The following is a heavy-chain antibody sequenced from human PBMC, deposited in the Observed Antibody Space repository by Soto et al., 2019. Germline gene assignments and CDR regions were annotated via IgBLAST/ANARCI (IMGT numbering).Heavy chain of an antibody. J-gene: IGHJ5*02. CDR1: GYTFSTSG. CDR2: IRPDNGNR. Sequence: ASVKVSCKTSGYTFSTSGISWVRQAPGQGLEWVGWIRPDNGNRKSAQRLQGRVTLTTDTSASTAYMELSRLRSDDTAVYYCARNRHSIAVAGTPRGWFDPWGQGTLVTVSS. V-gene: IGHV1-18*01. CDR3: ARNRHSIAVAGTPRGWFDP. D-gene: IGHD6-19*01.